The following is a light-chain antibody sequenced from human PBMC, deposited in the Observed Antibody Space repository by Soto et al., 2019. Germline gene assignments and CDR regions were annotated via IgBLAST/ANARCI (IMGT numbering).Light chain of an antibody. CDR3: QHYQRFSRT. CDR2: QAS. CDR1: ESFSRW. V-gene: IGKV1-5*03. J-gene: IGKJ1*01. Sequence: IQMTQSPTTLSASVGDRVTITCRANESFSRWLAWYQQKPGKAPKLLIYQASRLQSGVPSRFSGSGSGTEFTLTISSLQPDDLATYYCQHYQRFSRTFGRGTKV.